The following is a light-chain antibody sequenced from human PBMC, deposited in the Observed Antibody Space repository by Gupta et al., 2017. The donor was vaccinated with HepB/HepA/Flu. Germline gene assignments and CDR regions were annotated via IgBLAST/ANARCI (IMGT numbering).Light chain of an antibody. CDR1: TGEVTSGYY. V-gene: IGLV7-43*01. CDR2: TTN. J-gene: IGLJ2*01. Sequence: QSVVTQEPSLTVSPGGTVTLTCPSSTGEVTSGYYANGFQQKPGQAPRSLIYTTNTKHAWTPARFSGSLLGGKAALTLSDVQPEDEADYYCRLYYGGTQVFGGGTKLTVL. CDR3: RLYYGGTQV.